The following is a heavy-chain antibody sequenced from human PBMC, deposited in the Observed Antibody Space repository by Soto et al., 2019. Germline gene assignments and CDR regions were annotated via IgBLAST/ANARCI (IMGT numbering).Heavy chain of an antibody. Sequence: QVQLVQSGAEVQKPGSSVRVSCKPSGVSFSSYAINWVRQAPGQGLEWLGAIIAVSGPTNVAQKFQDRVTITADERTSTVFMDLGSLRSEDTAVYFCATTDAPLGLRWGQGTLVTVSS. V-gene: IGHV1-69*01. D-gene: IGHD2-15*01. CDR3: ATTDAPLGLR. J-gene: IGHJ4*02. CDR2: IIAVSGPT. CDR1: GVSFSSYA.